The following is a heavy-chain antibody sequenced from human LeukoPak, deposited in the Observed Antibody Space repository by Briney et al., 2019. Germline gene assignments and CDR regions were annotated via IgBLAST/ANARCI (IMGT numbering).Heavy chain of an antibody. CDR3: ARSAVDTAMGADFDY. CDR2: IIPILGIA. J-gene: IGHJ4*02. CDR1: GGTFSSYT. V-gene: IGHV1-69*10. D-gene: IGHD5-18*01. Sequence: SVKVSCKASGGTFSSYTISWVRQAPGQGLEWMGGIIPILGIANYAQKFQGRVTITADKSTSTAYMELSSLRSEDTAVYYCARSAVDTAMGADFDYWGQGTLVTVSS.